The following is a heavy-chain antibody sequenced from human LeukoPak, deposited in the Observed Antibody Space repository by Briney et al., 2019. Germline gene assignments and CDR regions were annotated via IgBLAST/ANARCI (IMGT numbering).Heavy chain of an antibody. CDR2: ISGSGGST. CDR1: GFTFSSYA. V-gene: IGHV3-23*01. CDR3: AKVRDYFDY. J-gene: IGHJ4*02. Sequence: QSGGSLRLSCAASGFTFSSYAMSWVRQAPGKGLAWVSTISGSGGSTYYADSVKGRFTISRDNSKNTLYLQMNSLRAEDTAVYYCAKVRDYFDYWGQGTLVTVSS.